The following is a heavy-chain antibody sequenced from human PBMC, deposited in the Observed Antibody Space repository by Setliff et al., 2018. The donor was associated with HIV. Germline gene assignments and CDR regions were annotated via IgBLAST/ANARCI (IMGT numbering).Heavy chain of an antibody. CDR1: GGTFSSYA. J-gene: IGHJ6*02. D-gene: IGHD3-3*02. Sequence: ASVKVSCKASGGTFSSYAISWVRQAPGQGLEWMGWISAYNGDTKYAPKVQGRVTLTTDTSSSTIYMELRSLRSDDTAVYYCARDAWVEFLEWTFYGMDVWGQGTTVTVSS. CDR2: ISAYNGDT. CDR3: ARDAWVEFLEWTFYGMDV. V-gene: IGHV1-18*01.